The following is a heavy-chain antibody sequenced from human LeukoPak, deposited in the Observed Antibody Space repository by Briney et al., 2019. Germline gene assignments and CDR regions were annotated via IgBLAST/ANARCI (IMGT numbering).Heavy chain of an antibody. Sequence: GGSLRLSYAASGFTVSSNYMSWVRQAPGKGLEWVSVIYSGGSTYYADSVKGRFTISRDNSKNTLYLQMNSLRAEDTAVYYCARGYGDYWGQGTLVTVSS. CDR2: IYSGGST. CDR1: GFTVSSNY. D-gene: IGHD5-18*01. CDR3: ARGYGDY. J-gene: IGHJ4*02. V-gene: IGHV3-66*01.